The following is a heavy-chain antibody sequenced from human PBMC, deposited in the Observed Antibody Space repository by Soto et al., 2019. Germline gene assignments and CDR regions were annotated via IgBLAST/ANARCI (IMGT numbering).Heavy chain of an antibody. CDR3: ARGGMPGIAAAGVVY. V-gene: IGHV3-48*02. CDR2: ISSSSSTI. J-gene: IGHJ4*02. Sequence: PGGSLRLSCAASGFTFSSYSMNWVRQAPGKGLEWVSYISSSSSTIYYADSVKGRFTISRDNAKNSLYLQMNSLRDEDTAVYYCARGGMPGIAAAGVVYWGQGTLVTVSS. D-gene: IGHD6-13*01. CDR1: GFTFSSYS.